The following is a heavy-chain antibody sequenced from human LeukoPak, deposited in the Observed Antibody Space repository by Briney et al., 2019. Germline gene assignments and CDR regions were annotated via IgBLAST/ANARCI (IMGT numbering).Heavy chain of an antibody. CDR3: ARGHSIQLWASFDY. Sequence: GGSLRLSCAASGFTFSTYTMHWVRQAPGKGLKWVALISSDGNNKYYADSVKGRFTISRDNSKNTLYLQMNSLKAEDTAVYYCARGHSIQLWASFDYWGQGTLVTVSS. CDR1: GFTFSTYT. V-gene: IGHV3-30-3*01. D-gene: IGHD5-18*01. J-gene: IGHJ4*02. CDR2: ISSDGNNK.